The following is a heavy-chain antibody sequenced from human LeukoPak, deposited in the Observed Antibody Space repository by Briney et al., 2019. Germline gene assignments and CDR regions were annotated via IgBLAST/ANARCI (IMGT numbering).Heavy chain of an antibody. CDR1: GYTFTSYY. J-gene: IGHJ4*02. CDR3: ARDQDSSSWEGVLDY. Sequence: ASVKVSCKASGYTFTSYYMHWVRQAPGQGLEWMGIINPSGGSTSYAQKFQGKVTMTRDTSTSTVYMELSSPRSENTAVYYCARDQDSSSWEGVLDYWGQGTLVTVSS. D-gene: IGHD6-13*01. CDR2: INPSGGST. V-gene: IGHV1-46*03.